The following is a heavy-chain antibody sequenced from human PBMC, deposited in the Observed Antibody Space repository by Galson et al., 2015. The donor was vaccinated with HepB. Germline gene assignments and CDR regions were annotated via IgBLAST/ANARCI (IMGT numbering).Heavy chain of an antibody. V-gene: IGHV3-23*01. CDR3: AKVSGGSRYSYGYGGNYFDY. D-gene: IGHD5-18*01. CDR1: GFTFSSYA. Sequence: SLRLSCAASGFTFSSYAMSWVRQAPGKGLEWVSAISGSGGSTYYADSVKGRFTISRDNSKNTLYLQMNSLRAEDTAVYYCAKVSGGSRYSYGYGGNYFDYWGQGTLVTVSS. CDR2: ISGSGGST. J-gene: IGHJ4*02.